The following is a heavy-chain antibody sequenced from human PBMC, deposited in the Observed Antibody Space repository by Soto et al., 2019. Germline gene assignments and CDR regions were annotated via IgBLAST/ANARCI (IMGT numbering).Heavy chain of an antibody. CDR3: AKGGEVGGVLGDH. Sequence: QVQLVESGGGVVQPGTSLRLSCEASGFAFNKFGMHWVRQAPGKGLEWVAFISYDGSYQYYADSVQGRLTITRDNSMNTLNMQMTSLRPEDSAVNYRAKGGEVGGVLGDHWGPGTLVTVSS. CDR1: GFAFNKFG. V-gene: IGHV3-30*18. J-gene: IGHJ4*02. D-gene: IGHD1-26*01. CDR2: ISYDGSYQ.